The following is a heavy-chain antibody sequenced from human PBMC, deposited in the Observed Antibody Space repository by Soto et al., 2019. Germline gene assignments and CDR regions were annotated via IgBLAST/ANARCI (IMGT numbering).Heavy chain of an antibody. CDR3: ARDLYSGYSSSKSYYYGMDV. J-gene: IGHJ6*02. CDR1: GFTFSSYA. CDR2: ISYDGSNK. Sequence: PGGSLRLSCAASGFTFSSYAMHWVRQSPGKGLEWVAVISYDGSNKYYADSVKGRFTISRDNSKNTLYLQMNSLRAEDTAVYYCARDLYSGYSSSKSYYYGMDVWGQGTTVTVS. D-gene: IGHD6-13*01. V-gene: IGHV3-30-3*01.